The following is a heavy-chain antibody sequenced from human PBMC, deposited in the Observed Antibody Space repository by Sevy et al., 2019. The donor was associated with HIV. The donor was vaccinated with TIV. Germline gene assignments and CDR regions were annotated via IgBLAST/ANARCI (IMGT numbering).Heavy chain of an antibody. Sequence: GGSLRLSCAASGFTFSSYNMNWVRQAPGKGLEWVSSISSSSTYIYYADSVQGRFTISRDNAKNSLFLQMNSLRAEDTAVYHCARDFGPGIAAAPDLWGRGTPVTVSS. CDR1: GFTFSSYN. D-gene: IGHD6-13*01. CDR2: ISSSSTYI. J-gene: IGHJ2*01. CDR3: ARDFGPGIAAAPDL. V-gene: IGHV3-21*01.